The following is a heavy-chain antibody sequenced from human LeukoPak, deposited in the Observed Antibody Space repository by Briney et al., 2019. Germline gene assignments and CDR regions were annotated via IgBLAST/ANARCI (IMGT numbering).Heavy chain of an antibody. CDR2: TSGRGSST. CDR3: AKSLYGGMDV. CDR1: GFTFSSYA. Sequence: GGPLRLSCAASGFTFSSYAMTWVRQAPGKGLECVSGTSGRGSSTSYADSVKGRFTISRDNSKNTLYLQMNSLRAEDTAVYYCAKSLYGGMDVWGRGTTVPVSS. V-gene: IGHV3-23*01. D-gene: IGHD3-16*02. J-gene: IGHJ6*04.